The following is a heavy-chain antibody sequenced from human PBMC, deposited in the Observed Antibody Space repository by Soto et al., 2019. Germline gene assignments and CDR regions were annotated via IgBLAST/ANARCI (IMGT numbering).Heavy chain of an antibody. V-gene: IGHV4-59*08. CDR3: ARLYGGTVYY. CDR2: IYYSGST. D-gene: IGHD4-17*01. CDR1: GGSISSYY. Sequence: QVQLQESGPGLVKPSETLSLTCTVSGGSISSYYWSWIRQPPGQGLERIWNIYYSGSTNYNPSLKSRVSISVDTSKDQFSLKLSSVTSADTAVYCCARLYGGTVYYWGQGTLVTVAS. J-gene: IGHJ4*02.